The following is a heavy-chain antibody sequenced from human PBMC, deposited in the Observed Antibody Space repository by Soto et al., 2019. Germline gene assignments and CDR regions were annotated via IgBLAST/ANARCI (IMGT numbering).Heavy chain of an antibody. V-gene: IGHV3-30*18. Sequence: QVQLVESGGGVVQPGRSLRLSCAASGFTFNSYGMHWVRQAPGKGLEWVAVISYDGSNKYYADSVKGRFTISRDNSKNTLYLQMNSLRAEDTAVYYYAKDASSLLWFGELSFWGQGTLVTVSS. D-gene: IGHD3-10*01. J-gene: IGHJ4*02. CDR3: AKDASSLLWFGELSF. CDR2: ISYDGSNK. CDR1: GFTFNSYG.